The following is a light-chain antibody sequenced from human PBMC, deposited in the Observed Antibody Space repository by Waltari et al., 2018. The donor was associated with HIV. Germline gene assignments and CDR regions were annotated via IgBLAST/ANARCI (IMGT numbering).Light chain of an antibody. V-gene: IGKV3-11*01. CDR2: GAS. Sequence: EIVLTQSPATLSLSPGERATLACRASQSVSSSLAWYQQKPGQAPRLLIYGASSRATGIPARFSGSGSGTDFTLTSSSLEPGDFGVYYCHQRSNWPITFGQGTRLEI. CDR1: QSVSSS. J-gene: IGKJ5*01. CDR3: HQRSNWPIT.